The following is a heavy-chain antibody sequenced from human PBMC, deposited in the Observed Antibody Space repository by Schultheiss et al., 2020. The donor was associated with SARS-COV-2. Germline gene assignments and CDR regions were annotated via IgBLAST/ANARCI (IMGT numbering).Heavy chain of an antibody. D-gene: IGHD1-26*01. CDR2: ISSSGGST. J-gene: IGHJ3*02. CDR3: TTAPLGATSDDFDI. Sequence: GGSLRLSCAASGFTFSGYAMSWVRQAPGKGLEWVSAISSSGGSTYYADSVKGRFTISRDNSKNTLYLQMNSLRAEDTAVYYCTTAPLGATSDDFDIWGQGTMVTVSS. V-gene: IGHV3-23*01. CDR1: GFTFSGYA.